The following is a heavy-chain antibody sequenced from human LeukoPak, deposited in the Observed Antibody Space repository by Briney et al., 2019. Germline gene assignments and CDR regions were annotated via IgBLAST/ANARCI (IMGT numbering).Heavy chain of an antibody. Sequence: SETLSLTCTVSGGSASSTTYYWSWIRQPPGKGLEWIASINYSGSTYYNPSLKSRVTISVDTSENQFSLKLSSVTAADTAVYYCARYVVYGSGKYYFDYWGQGTLVTVSS. V-gene: IGHV4-39*01. CDR2: INYSGST. CDR3: ARYVVYGSGKYYFDY. CDR1: GGSASSTTYY. J-gene: IGHJ4*02. D-gene: IGHD3-10*01.